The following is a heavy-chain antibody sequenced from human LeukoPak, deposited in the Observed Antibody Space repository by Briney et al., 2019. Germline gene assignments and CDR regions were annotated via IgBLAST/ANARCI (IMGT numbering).Heavy chain of an antibody. CDR1: GVSISSYY. CDR2: IYYSGST. J-gene: IGHJ5*02. V-gene: IGHV4-59*01. D-gene: IGHD6-13*01. CDR3: ARGCSAGTPHNWFDP. Sequence: SETLSLTCTVSGVSISSYYWSWIRQPPGKGLEWIGYIYYSGSTNYNPSLKSRVTISVDTSKNQFSLKLSSVTAADTAVYYCARGCSAGTPHNWFDPWGQGTLVTVSS.